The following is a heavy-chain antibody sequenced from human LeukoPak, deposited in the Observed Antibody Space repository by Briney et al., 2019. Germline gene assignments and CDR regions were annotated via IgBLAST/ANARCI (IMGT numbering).Heavy chain of an antibody. CDR2: INHRGST. J-gene: IGHJ4*02. CDR1: GESLSKYY. Sequence: SETLSLTCAVYGESLSKYYWTWIRQSPGKGLEWIGKINHRGSTNLNPSLKSRVTLSVDTSKHQFSLKLTSVTAADAAVYYCASSVGSTDYWGQGTLVTVSS. D-gene: IGHD1-26*01. V-gene: IGHV4-34*01. CDR3: ASSVGSTDY.